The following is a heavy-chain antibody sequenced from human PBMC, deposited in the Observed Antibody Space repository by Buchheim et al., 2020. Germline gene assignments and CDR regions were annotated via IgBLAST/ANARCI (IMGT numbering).Heavy chain of an antibody. J-gene: IGHJ4*02. CDR2: ISYDGSNA. CDR3: AKTNYYESSGYIDY. Sequence: QVQLVESGGGVVQPGRSLRLSCAASGFTFSSXGMHWVRQAPGKGLEGVAVISYDGSNAYYADSVKGRFXISRKNSTNTLYLQMNSLRAEDTAVFYCAKTNYYESSGYIDYWGQGTL. V-gene: IGHV3-30*18. D-gene: IGHD3-22*01. CDR1: GFTFSSXG.